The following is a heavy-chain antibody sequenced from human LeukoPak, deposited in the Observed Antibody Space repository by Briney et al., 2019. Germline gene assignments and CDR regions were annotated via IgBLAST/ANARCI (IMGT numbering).Heavy chain of an antibody. CDR1: GFTFSTYP. V-gene: IGHV3-30*04. CDR3: ARDGYVLWSGYPSISYYYYMDV. Sequence: QPGGSLRLSCAASGFTFSTYPMHWVRQAPGKGLEWVAVMSFDGESEYYTDSVKGRFTISRDNAKNTLYLQMNSLRPEDTAVYFCARDGYVLWSGYPSISYYYYMDVWGRGTTVTVSS. J-gene: IGHJ6*03. CDR2: MSFDGESE. D-gene: IGHD3-3*01.